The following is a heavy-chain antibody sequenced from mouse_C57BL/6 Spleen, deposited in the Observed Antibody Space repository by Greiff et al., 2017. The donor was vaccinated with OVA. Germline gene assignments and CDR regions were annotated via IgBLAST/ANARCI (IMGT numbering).Heavy chain of an antibody. Sequence: HVQLQQSGTDLVKSGASVKLSCKASGYTFTSYWMHWVKQRPGQGLEWIGNINPSTGGTNYNEKVKSKATLTVDKSSSTAYIQLSSLTSEDTAVYYCARRALLPYYFDYWGQGTTLTVSA. CDR2: INPSTGGT. CDR1: GYTFTSYW. J-gene: IGHJ2*01. CDR3: ARRALLPYYFDY. D-gene: IGHD2-3*01. V-gene: IGHV1-53*01.